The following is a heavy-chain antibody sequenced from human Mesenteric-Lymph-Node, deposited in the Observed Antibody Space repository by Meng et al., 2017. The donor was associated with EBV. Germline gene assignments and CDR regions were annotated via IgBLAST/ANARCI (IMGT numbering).Heavy chain of an antibody. CDR1: GGSISSGSYY. D-gene: IGHD2-21*01. CDR3: ARGWTLTYCGA. J-gene: IGHJ4*02. CDR2: IYYSGSA. V-gene: IGHV4-39*07. Sequence: LQVQEPGPGLVKPSAPLSLTCTVPGGSISSGSYYWVWIRQPPGKGLEWIGSIYYSGSAHHNPSLKSRVTISVDTSKNQFCLKLSSVTAADTAVYYCARGWTLTYCGAWGQGTLVTVSS.